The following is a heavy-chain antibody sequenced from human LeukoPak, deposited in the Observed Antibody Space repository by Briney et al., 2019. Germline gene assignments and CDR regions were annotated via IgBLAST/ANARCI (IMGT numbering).Heavy chain of an antibody. CDR2: ISSSGSTI. Sequence: GGSLRLSYAASGFTFSSYGMNWVRRAPGKGLEWVSYISSSGSTIYYADSVKGRFTISRDNAKNSLYLQMNSLRAEDTAVYYCAELGITMIGGVWGKGTTVTISS. J-gene: IGHJ6*04. D-gene: IGHD3-10*02. V-gene: IGHV3-48*03. CDR3: AELGITMIGGV. CDR1: GFTFSSYG.